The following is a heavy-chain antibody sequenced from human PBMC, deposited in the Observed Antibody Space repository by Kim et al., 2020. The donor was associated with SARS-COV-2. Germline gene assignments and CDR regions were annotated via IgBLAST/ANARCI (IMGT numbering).Heavy chain of an antibody. V-gene: IGHV3-33*05. CDR2: ISYDGSNK. CDR1: GFTFSSYG. J-gene: IGHJ6*02. CDR3: ARGYDIPSGLYYYYGMDV. D-gene: IGHD3-9*01. Sequence: GGSLRLSCAASGFTFSSYGMHWVRQAPGKGLEWVAVISYDGSNKYYADSVKGRFIISRDNSKNTLYLQMNSLRAEDTAVYYCARGYDIPSGLYYYYGMDVWGQGTTVTVSS.